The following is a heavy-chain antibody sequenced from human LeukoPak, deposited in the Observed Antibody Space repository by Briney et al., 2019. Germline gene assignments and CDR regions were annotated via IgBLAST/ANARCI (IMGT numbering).Heavy chain of an antibody. D-gene: IGHD3-22*01. CDR1: GGSISSNNW. CDR2: IYHSGSP. V-gene: IGHV4-4*02. Sequence: SGTLSLTCAVSGGSISSNNWWGWVRQPPGKGLEWIGEIYHSGSPNYNPSLKSRVTIPVDTSKNQFSLKLSSVTAAGTAVYYCARSYDSSGLDAFDIWGQGTMVTVSS. J-gene: IGHJ3*02. CDR3: ARSYDSSGLDAFDI.